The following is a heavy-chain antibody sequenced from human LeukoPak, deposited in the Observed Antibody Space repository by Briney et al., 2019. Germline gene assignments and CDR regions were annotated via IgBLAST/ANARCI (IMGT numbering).Heavy chain of an antibody. CDR3: ARLAEAVALSWAGFNYYMDV. Sequence: PGGSLRLSCAASGFTFSDYYMSWIRQAPGKGLEWVSYISSSGSTIYYADSVKGRFTISRDNAKNSLYLQMNSLRAEDTAVYYCARLAEAVALSWAGFNYYMDVWGKGTTVTVSS. CDR1: GFTFSDYY. CDR2: ISSSGSTI. D-gene: IGHD6-19*01. J-gene: IGHJ6*03. V-gene: IGHV3-11*04.